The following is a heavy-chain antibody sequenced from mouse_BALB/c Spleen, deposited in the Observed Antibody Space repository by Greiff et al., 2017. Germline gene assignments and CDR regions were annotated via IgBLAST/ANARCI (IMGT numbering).Heavy chain of an antibody. J-gene: IGHJ1*01. CDR3: AKEDNYYGSSYLYFDV. Sequence: EVQLQQSGPELVKPGASVKMSCKASGYTFTSYVMHWVKQKPGQGLEWIGYINPYNDGTKYNEKFKGKATLTSDKSSSTAYMELSSLTSEDSAVYYCAKEDNYYGSSYLYFDVWGAGTTVTVSS. CDR1: GYTFTSYV. D-gene: IGHD1-1*01. V-gene: IGHV1-14*01. CDR2: INPYNDGT.